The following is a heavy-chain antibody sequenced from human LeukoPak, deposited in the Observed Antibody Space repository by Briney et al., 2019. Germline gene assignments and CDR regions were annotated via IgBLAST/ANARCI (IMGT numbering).Heavy chain of an antibody. D-gene: IGHD3-22*01. V-gene: IGHV4-61*01. CDR2: IYYSGST. CDR3: ARGNYYDSSAPNY. Sequence: NPSETLSLTCTVSGGSVSSGSYYWSWIRQPPGKGLEWIGYIYYSGSTNYNPSLKSRVTISVDTSKNQFSLKLSSVTAADTAVYYCARGNYYDSSAPNYWGQGTLVTVSS. CDR1: GGSVSSGSYY. J-gene: IGHJ4*02.